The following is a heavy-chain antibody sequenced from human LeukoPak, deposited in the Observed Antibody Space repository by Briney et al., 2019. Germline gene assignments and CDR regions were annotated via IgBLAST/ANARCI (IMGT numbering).Heavy chain of an antibody. CDR3: TRHVTGGEMATND. CDR2: IRSKANSYAT. CDR1: GFTFSGSA. D-gene: IGHD5-24*01. J-gene: IGHJ4*02. Sequence: GGSLRLSCAASGFTFSGSAMHWVRQASGKGLEWVGRIRSKANSYATAYAASVKGRFTISRDDSKNTAYLQMNSLKTEDTAVFYCTRHVTGGEMATNDWGQGNLVTVSS. V-gene: IGHV3-73*01.